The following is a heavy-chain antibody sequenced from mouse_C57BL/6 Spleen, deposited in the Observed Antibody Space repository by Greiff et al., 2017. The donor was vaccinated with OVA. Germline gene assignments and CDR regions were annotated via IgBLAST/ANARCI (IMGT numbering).Heavy chain of an antibody. Sequence: VQLQQPGAELVKPGASVKLSCKASGYTFTSYWMHWVKQRPGHGLEWIGMIHPKSGSTNYNEKFKSKATLTLDKSSSTAYMQLSSLTSEDSAVYYCARLEGIYYDYDYYWGQGTLVTVSA. CDR2: IHPKSGST. D-gene: IGHD2-4*01. CDR1: GYTFTSYW. CDR3: ARLEGIYYDYDYY. J-gene: IGHJ3*01. V-gene: IGHV1-64*01.